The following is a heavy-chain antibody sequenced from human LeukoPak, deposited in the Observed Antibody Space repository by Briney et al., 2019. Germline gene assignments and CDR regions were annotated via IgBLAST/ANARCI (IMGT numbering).Heavy chain of an antibody. CDR3: AKGLSGNSFYFHY. D-gene: IGHD1-20*01. J-gene: IGHJ4*02. V-gene: IGHV3-30*02. Sequence: GGSLRLSCAASGFTFSSYMMTWVRQAPGKGLEWVANMNHDGSSVSYGDSVRGRFTVSRDNSENTLYLQMTSLRAEDTAVYYCAKGLSGNSFYFHYWGQGTLVTVSS. CDR1: GFTFSSYM. CDR2: MNHDGSSV.